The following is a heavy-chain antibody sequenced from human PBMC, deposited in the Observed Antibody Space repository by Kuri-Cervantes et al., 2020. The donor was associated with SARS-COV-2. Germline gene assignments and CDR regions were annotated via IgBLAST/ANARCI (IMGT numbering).Heavy chain of an antibody. CDR1: GFTFSGSA. J-gene: IGHJ6*02. Sequence: GGSLRLSCAASGFTFSGSAMHWVRQASGKGLEWVGRIRSKANSYATAYAASVKGRFTISRDDSKNTAYLQMNSLKTEDTAVHYCTSNDPRRAYYYYGMDVWGQGTTVTVSS. CDR2: IRSKANSYAT. V-gene: IGHV3-73*01. CDR3: TSNDPRRAYYYYGMDV. D-gene: IGHD1-1*01.